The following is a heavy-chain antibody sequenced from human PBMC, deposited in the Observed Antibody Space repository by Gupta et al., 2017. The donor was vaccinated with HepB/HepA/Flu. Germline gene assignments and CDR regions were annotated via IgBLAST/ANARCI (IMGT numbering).Heavy chain of an antibody. CDR3: ARGPYCSSTSCSVRVFDY. Sequence: QVQLQQWGAGLLKPSETLSLTCAVYGGSFSGYYWSWIRQPPGKGLEWIGEINHSGSTNYNPSLKSRVTISVDTSKNQFSLKLSSVTAAETAVYYCARGPYCSSTSCSVRVFDYWGQGTLVTVSS. D-gene: IGHD2-2*01. CDR1: GGSFSGYY. J-gene: IGHJ4*02. V-gene: IGHV4-34*01. CDR2: INHSGST.